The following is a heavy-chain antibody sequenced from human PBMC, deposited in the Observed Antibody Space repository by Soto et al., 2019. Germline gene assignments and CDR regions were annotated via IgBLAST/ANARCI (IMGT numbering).Heavy chain of an antibody. CDR1: GFTFSSHG. CDR3: ARVVNNYYYCGMDV. J-gene: IGHJ6*02. V-gene: IGHV3-30*03. CDR2: ISYDGYNQ. Sequence: GGSLRLSCAASGFTFSSHGMHWVRQVPGKGLEWLAVISYDGYNQYYADSVKGRFTISRDNSKNTLYLQMNSLRAEDTAVYYSARVVNNYYYCGMDVWGQGTTVTVSS.